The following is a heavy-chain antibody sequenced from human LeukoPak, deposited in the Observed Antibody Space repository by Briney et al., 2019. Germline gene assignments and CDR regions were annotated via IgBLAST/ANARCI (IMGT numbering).Heavy chain of an antibody. CDR1: GGSISSYY. CDR2: IYTSGST. CDR3: ARVPYYYGSGSYYNPVDY. J-gene: IGHJ4*02. Sequence: SETLSLTCTVSGGSISSYYWSWIRQPAGKGLEWIGRIYTSGSTNYNPSLKSRVTMSVDTSKNQFSLKLSSVTAADTAVYYCARVPYYYGSGSYYNPVDYWGQGTLVTVSS. D-gene: IGHD3-10*01. V-gene: IGHV4-4*07.